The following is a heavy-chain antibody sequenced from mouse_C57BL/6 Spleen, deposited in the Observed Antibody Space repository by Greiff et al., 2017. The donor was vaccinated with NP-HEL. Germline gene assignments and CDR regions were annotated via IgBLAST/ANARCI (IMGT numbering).Heavy chain of an antibody. J-gene: IGHJ2*01. CDR1: GYSITSGYG. CDR3: ARTARIKY. V-gene: IGHV3-2*02. Sequence: DVQLQESGPGLVKPSQSLSLTCTVTGYSITSGYGWNWIRQFPGNKLEWMGYISYSGSTNYNPSLKSRITITRDTSKNQFFLQLNAVTTEDTATYYCARTARIKYWGQGTTLTVAS. D-gene: IGHD1-2*01. CDR2: ISYSGST.